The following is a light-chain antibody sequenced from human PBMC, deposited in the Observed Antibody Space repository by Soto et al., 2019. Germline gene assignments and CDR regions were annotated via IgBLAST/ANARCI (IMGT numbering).Light chain of an antibody. CDR2: GAS. J-gene: IGKJ1*01. Sequence: EIVLTQSPGTLSLSPGERATLSCRASQSVSSNYLAWYQQKPGQAPRLLIYGASSRATGIPDRFSGSGSGTDFSLTVSRLEAEGSAVYYCQQYGGSATFGQGTKVEIK. V-gene: IGKV3-20*01. CDR1: QSVSSNY. CDR3: QQYGGSAT.